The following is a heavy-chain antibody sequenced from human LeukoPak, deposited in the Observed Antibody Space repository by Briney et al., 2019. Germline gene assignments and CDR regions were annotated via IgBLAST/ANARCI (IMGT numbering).Heavy chain of an antibody. CDR2: IKQDGSEK. J-gene: IGHJ4*02. CDR1: GFTFSNYW. D-gene: IGHD1-26*01. CDR3: ARGDRVGVTTGHFDY. Sequence: GGSLRLSCAASGFTFSNYWITWVRQAPGKGLEWVANIKQDGSEKYYMDSVKGRFTISRDNAKNSLFLQMNSLRAEDAAVYYCARGDRVGVTTGHFDYWGQGTLVTVSS. V-gene: IGHV3-7*03.